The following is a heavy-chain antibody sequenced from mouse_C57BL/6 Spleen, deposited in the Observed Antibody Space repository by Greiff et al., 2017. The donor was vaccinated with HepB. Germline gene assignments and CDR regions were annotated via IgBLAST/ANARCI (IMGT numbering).Heavy chain of an antibody. CDR1: GFTFSDYY. CDR2: INYDGSST. D-gene: IGHD4-1*01. Sequence: EVQLVESEGGLVQPGSSMKLSCTASGFTFSDYYMAWVRQVPEKGLEWVANINYDGSSTYYLDSLKSRFIISRDNAKNILYLQMSSLKSEDTATYYCARVPGKADWYFDVWGTGTTVTVSS. CDR3: ARVPGKADWYFDV. J-gene: IGHJ1*03. V-gene: IGHV5-16*01.